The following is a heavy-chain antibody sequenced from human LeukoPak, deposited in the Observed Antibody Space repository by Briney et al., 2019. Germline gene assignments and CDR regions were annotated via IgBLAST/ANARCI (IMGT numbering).Heavy chain of an antibody. D-gene: IGHD2-15*01. CDR1: SGSISSGSYY. CDR2: IYTSGST. Sequence: PSETLSLTCTVSSGSISSGSYYWSWIRQPAGKGLEWIGRIYTSGSTNYNPSLKSRVTISVDTSKNQFSLKLSSVTAADTAVYYCARDPGVGYCSGGSCYDLGYWGQGTLVTVSS. V-gene: IGHV4-61*02. CDR3: ARDPGVGYCSGGSCYDLGY. J-gene: IGHJ4*02.